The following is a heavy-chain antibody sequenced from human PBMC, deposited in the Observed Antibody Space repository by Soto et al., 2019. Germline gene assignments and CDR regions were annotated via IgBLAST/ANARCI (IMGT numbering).Heavy chain of an antibody. CDR3: ARSLLRFLEWLSPHYYYYGMDV. V-gene: IGHV3-7*03. CDR1: GFTFSSYW. D-gene: IGHD3-3*01. CDR2: IKQDGSEK. Sequence: GGSLRLSCAASGFTFSSYWMSWVRQAPGKGLEWVANIKQDGSEKYYVDSVKGRFTISRDNAKNSLYLQMNSLRAEDTAVYYCARSLLRFLEWLSPHYYYYGMDVWGQGTTVTVSS. J-gene: IGHJ6*02.